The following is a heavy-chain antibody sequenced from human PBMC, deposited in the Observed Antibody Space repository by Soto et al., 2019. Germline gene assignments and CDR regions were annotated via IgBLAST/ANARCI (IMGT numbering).Heavy chain of an antibody. V-gene: IGHV3-66*01. CDR1: GFTVSSNY. D-gene: IGHD3-10*01. CDR3: ARETYYYGSGSYYNS. CDR2: LYSGGST. Sequence: GGSLRLSCAASGFTVSSNYMSWVRQAPGKGLEWVSVLYSGGSTYYADSVKDRLTISRDNSKNTLYLQMSSLKAEDTAVYYCARETYYYGSGSYYNSWGQGTLVTVSS. J-gene: IGHJ4*02.